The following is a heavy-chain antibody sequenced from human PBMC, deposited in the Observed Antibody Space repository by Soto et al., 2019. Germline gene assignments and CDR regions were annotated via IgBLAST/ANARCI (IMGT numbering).Heavy chain of an antibody. CDR3: ARRLGDVYGGNFLSDAFDI. Sequence: GESLKISCKGSGYSFTSYWISWVRQMPGKGLEWMGRIDPSDSYTNYSPSFQGHVTISADKSISTAYLQWSSLKASDTAMYYCARRLGDVYGGNFLSDAFDIWGQGTMVTVSS. CDR2: IDPSDSYT. D-gene: IGHD4-17*01. V-gene: IGHV5-10-1*01. J-gene: IGHJ3*02. CDR1: GYSFTSYW.